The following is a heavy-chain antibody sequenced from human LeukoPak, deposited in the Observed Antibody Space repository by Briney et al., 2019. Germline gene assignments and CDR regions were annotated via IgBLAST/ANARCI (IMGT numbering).Heavy chain of an antibody. CDR2: IYTSGST. J-gene: IGHJ5*02. Sequence: PSETLSLTCTVSGGSISSYYWSWIRQPAGKGLEWIGRIYTSGSTNYNPSLKSRVTMSVDTSKNQFSLKLSSVTAADTAVYYCARDLVGSREHCSGGSCYSSTSWFDPWGQGTLVTVSP. D-gene: IGHD2-15*01. CDR1: GGSISSYY. CDR3: ARDLVGSREHCSGGSCYSSTSWFDP. V-gene: IGHV4-4*07.